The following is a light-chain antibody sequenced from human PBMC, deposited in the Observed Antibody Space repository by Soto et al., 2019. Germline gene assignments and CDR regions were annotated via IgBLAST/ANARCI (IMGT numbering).Light chain of an antibody. Sequence: IQMTQSPSTLSASVGDRVTITCRASQSISSWLAWYQQKPGKAPKLLISDASNLESGVPSRFSGSGSETAFTLTISSLQPDDFATYFCQQYNIYWSFGQGTKVDI. CDR3: QQYNIYWS. CDR2: DAS. J-gene: IGKJ1*01. CDR1: QSISSW. V-gene: IGKV1-5*01.